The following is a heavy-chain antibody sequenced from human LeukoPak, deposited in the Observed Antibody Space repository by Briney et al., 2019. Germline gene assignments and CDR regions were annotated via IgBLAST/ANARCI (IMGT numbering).Heavy chain of an antibody. V-gene: IGHV5-51*01. J-gene: IGHJ5*02. Sequence: PGESLKISCKGSGYSFTSYWIGWVRQMPGKGLERMGIIYPGDSDTRYSPSFQGQVTISADKSISTAYLQWSSLKASDTAMYYCARHQGVLYYDILTGYRRSNWFDPWGQGTLVTASS. CDR3: ARHQGVLYYDILTGYRRSNWFDP. CDR2: IYPGDSDT. D-gene: IGHD3-9*01. CDR1: GYSFTSYW.